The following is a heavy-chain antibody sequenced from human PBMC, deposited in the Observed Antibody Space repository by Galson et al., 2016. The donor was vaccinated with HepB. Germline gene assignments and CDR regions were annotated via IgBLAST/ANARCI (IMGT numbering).Heavy chain of an antibody. CDR1: GFTFSSYW. D-gene: IGHD3-16*01. Sequence: SLRLSCAASGFTFSSYWMSWVRQAPGKGLEWVGNIKQDGSEKYYVDSVEGRFTISRDNTKNTVYLQMNSLRVEDTAVYYCARADMITFGGILANWGQGTLVTVSS. V-gene: IGHV3-7*04. CDR3: ARADMITFGGILAN. J-gene: IGHJ4*02. CDR2: IKQDGSEK.